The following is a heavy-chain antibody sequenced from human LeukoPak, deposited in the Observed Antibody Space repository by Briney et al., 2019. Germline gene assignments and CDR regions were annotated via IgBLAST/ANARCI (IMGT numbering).Heavy chain of an antibody. J-gene: IGHJ4*02. V-gene: IGHV3-23*01. CDR1: GFTFSSYA. CDR3: ASAAHHRVVQETLPNSVAVTDY. D-gene: IGHD6-19*01. CDR2: ISGSGGST. Sequence: NPGGSLRLSCAASGFTFSSYAMSWVRQAPGKGLEWVSAISGSGGSTYYADSVKGRFTISRDNSKNTLYLQMNSLRAEDTAVYYCASAAHHRVVQETLPNSVAVTDYGGQGTLVTVSS.